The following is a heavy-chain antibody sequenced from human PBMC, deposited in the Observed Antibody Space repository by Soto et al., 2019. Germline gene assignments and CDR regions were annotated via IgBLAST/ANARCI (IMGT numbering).Heavy chain of an antibody. CDR3: AKDFRIAADGFDY. D-gene: IGHD6-13*01. Sequence: QVQLVESGGGVVQPGRSLRLSCAASGFTFSSYGMHWVRQAPGKGLEWVAVISYDGSNKYYADSVKGRFTISRDNSKNTRYLQMNSLRAEDTAVYYCAKDFRIAADGFDYWGQGTLVTVSS. J-gene: IGHJ4*02. CDR1: GFTFSSYG. CDR2: ISYDGSNK. V-gene: IGHV3-30*18.